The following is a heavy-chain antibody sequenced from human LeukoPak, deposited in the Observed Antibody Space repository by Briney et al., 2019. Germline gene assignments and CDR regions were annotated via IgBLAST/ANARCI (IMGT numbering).Heavy chain of an antibody. CDR1: GGSISSYY. D-gene: IGHD3-22*01. V-gene: IGHV4-4*07. J-gene: IGHJ3*02. CDR2: ISSSGST. CDR3: ARGPYSYDSSGAFDI. Sequence: SETLSLTCTVSGGSISSYYWSWIRQPAGKGLEWIGRISSSGSTNYNPSLKSRVTISVDTSKNQFSLKLSSVTAADTAVYFCARGPYSYDSSGAFDIWGQERMVTVSS.